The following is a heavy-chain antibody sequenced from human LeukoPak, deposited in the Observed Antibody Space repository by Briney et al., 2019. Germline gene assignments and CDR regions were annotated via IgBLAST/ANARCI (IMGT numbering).Heavy chain of an antibody. J-gene: IGHJ4*02. D-gene: IGHD3-22*01. CDR2: ISGSGGST. Sequence: HPGGSLRLSCAASGFTFSSYAMSWVRQAPGKGLEWVSAISGSGGSTYYADSVKGRFTISRDNSKNTLYLQMNSLRAEDTAVYYCAKVLAPFYYYDSSGDPFDYWGQGTLVTVSS. V-gene: IGHV3-23*01. CDR1: GFTFSSYA. CDR3: AKVLAPFYYYDSSGDPFDY.